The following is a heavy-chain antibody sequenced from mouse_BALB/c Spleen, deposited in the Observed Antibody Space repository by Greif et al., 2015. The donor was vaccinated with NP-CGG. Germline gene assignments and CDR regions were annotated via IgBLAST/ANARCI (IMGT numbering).Heavy chain of an antibody. CDR3: ASKDWEVFDY. CDR2: IDPANGNT. CDR1: GFNIKDAY. Sequence: VQLQQSGAELVKPGASVKLSCTASGFNIKDAYMHWVKQRPEQGLEWIGRIDPANGNTKYDPKFQGKATITADTSSNTAYLQLSSLTSEDTAVYYCASKDWEVFDYWGQGTTLTVSS. J-gene: IGHJ2*01. V-gene: IGHV14-3*02. D-gene: IGHD4-1*01.